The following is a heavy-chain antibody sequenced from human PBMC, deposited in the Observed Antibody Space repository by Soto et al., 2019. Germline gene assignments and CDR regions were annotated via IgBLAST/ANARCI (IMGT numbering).Heavy chain of an antibody. Sequence: SETLSLTCAVYGGSFSGYYWTWIRQPPGTGLEWIGEINHSGSTNYNPSLKSRVTISVDTSKNQFSLKLTSVTAADTAVYYCARDKIAGLFDYWGQGTRVTVSS. CDR1: GGSFSGYY. CDR2: INHSGST. D-gene: IGHD2-21*01. V-gene: IGHV4-34*01. CDR3: ARDKIAGLFDY. J-gene: IGHJ4*02.